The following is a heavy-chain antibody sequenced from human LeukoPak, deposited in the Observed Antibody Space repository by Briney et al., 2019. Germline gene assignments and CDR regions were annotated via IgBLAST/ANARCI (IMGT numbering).Heavy chain of an antibody. CDR2: ISGSGGST. CDR3: AKGFLTVAGPAEYFQH. CDR1: GFTFSSYA. Sequence: GGSLRLSCAASGFTFSSYAMSWVRQAPGKGLEWVSAISGSGGSTYYADSVKGRFTISRDNSKNTLYLQMNSLRAEGTAVYYCAKGFLTVAGPAEYFQHWGQGTLVTVSS. J-gene: IGHJ1*01. V-gene: IGHV3-23*01. D-gene: IGHD6-19*01.